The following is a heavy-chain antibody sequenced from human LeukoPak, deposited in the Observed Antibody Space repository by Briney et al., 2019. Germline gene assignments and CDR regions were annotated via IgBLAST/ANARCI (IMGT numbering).Heavy chain of an antibody. D-gene: IGHD6-19*01. V-gene: IGHV3-49*04. J-gene: IGHJ4*02. Sequence: GGSLRLSCTASGFTFGYYAMSWVRQAPGKGLEWVGFIRSKAYGGTTEYAASVKGRFTISRDDSKSIAYLQMNSLKTEDTAVYYCTREPPEWLALLDYWGQGTLVTVSS. CDR3: TREPPEWLALLDY. CDR1: GFTFGYYA. CDR2: IRSKAYGGTT.